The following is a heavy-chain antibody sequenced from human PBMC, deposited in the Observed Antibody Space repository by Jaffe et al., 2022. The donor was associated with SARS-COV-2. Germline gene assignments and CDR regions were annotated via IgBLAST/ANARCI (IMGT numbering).Heavy chain of an antibody. D-gene: IGHD3-9*01. CDR1: GYTFTGYY. V-gene: IGHV1-2*06. CDR2: INPNSGGT. Sequence: QVQLVQSGAEVKKPGASVKVSCKASGYTFTGYYMHWVRQAPGQGLEWMGRINPNSGGTNYAQKFQGRVTMTRDTSISTAYMELSRLRSDDTAVYYCARDSILGYFDWVNWFDPWGQGTLVTVSS. CDR3: ARDSILGYFDWVNWFDP. J-gene: IGHJ5*02.